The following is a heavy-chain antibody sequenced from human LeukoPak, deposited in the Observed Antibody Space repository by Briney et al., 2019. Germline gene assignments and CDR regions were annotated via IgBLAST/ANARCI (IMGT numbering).Heavy chain of an antibody. J-gene: IGHJ4*02. D-gene: IGHD6-13*01. CDR3: ARGRFGELAAAGIVDY. CDR2: ISYDGSNK. V-gene: IGHV3-30-3*01. Sequence: GGSLRLSCAASGFTFSSYAMHWVRQAPGKGLEWVAVISYDGSNKYYADSVKGRFTISRDNSKNTLYLQMNSLRAEDTAVYYCARGRFGELAAAGIVDYWGQGALVTVS. CDR1: GFTFSSYA.